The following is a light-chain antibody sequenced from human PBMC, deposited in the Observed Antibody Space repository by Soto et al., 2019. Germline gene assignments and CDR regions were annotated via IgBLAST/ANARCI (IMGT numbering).Light chain of an antibody. CDR2: GAS. V-gene: IGKV3-20*01. Sequence: EIVLTQSPGTLSLSPGERATLSCRASQSVSRTYLAWYQQKPGQAPRLLIYGASDRATGTPDRFSGSGSGTDFTLTISRLEPEDSAVYYCQQFDDSVTFGQGTRLEIK. CDR3: QQFDDSVT. J-gene: IGKJ5*01. CDR1: QSVSRTY.